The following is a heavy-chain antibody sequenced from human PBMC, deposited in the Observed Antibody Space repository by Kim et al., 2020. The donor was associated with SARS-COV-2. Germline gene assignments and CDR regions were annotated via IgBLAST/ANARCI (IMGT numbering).Heavy chain of an antibody. V-gene: IGHV3-23*01. CDR2: ISATDGGT. CDR1: GFTFSTSA. Sequence: GGSLRLSCAASGFTFSTSAMYWVRQAPGKGLEWVSTISATDGGTYYADSVRGRFTISRDNSKDTLYLQMNSLRAEDTAVYYCAKVANRDSGADYWGQGTLVTVSS. D-gene: IGHD3-10*01. CDR3: AKVANRDSGADY. J-gene: IGHJ4*02.